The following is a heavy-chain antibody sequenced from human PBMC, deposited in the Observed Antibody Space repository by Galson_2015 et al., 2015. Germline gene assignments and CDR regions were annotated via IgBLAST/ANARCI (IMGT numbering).Heavy chain of an antibody. J-gene: IGHJ4*02. CDR3: AKGLNYYDSSGSFDY. Sequence: SLRLSCAASGFTFDDYAMHWVRQAPGKGLEWVSGISWNSGSIGYADSVKGRFTISRDNAKNSLYLQMNSLRAEDTALYYCAKGLNYYDSSGSFDYWGQGTLVTVSS. CDR2: ISWNSGSI. V-gene: IGHV3-9*01. D-gene: IGHD3-22*01. CDR1: GFTFDDYA.